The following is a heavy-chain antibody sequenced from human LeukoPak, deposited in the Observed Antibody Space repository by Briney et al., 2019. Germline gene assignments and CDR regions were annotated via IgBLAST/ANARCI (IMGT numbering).Heavy chain of an antibody. CDR3: AREYGYSGWFDP. V-gene: IGHV3-23*01. Sequence: AGGSLRLSCAASGFTFSSYGMSWARQAPGKGLEWVSAISGSGGSTYYADSVKGRFTISRDNSKNTLYLQMNSLKAEDTAVYYCAREYGYSGWFDPWGQGTLVTVSS. D-gene: IGHD5-18*01. CDR1: GFTFSSYG. CDR2: ISGSGGST. J-gene: IGHJ5*02.